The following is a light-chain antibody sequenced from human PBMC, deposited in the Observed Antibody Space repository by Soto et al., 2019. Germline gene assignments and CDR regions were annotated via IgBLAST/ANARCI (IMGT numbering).Light chain of an antibody. CDR2: GAS. CDR3: QQYGSSPWT. V-gene: IGKV3-20*01. CDR1: QSVSSNY. J-gene: IGKJ1*01. Sequence: EIGLTQSPGTLSLSPGERATLSCRASQSVSSNYLAWYQQKPGQAPRPLIYGASSRAAGIPDRFSGSGAGTDFTLTISRLEPEDFAVYYCQQYGSSPWTFGQGTKVDIK.